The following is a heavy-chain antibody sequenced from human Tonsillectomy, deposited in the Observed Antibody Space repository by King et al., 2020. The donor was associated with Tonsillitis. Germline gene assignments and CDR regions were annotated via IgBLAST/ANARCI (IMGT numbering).Heavy chain of an antibody. CDR3: ARTTYSSGWNYYFDY. Sequence: QLQESGPGLVKHSETLSLTCTVSGGSISNSVYYWGWIRQPPGKGLEWIGSIYYLGNTYYNPSLKSRVTMSLDTFENQFSLKLSSVTAADTAVYYCARTTYSSGWNYYFDYWGQGTLVTVSS. D-gene: IGHD6-19*01. J-gene: IGHJ4*02. V-gene: IGHV4-39*07. CDR2: IYYLGNT. CDR1: GGSISNSVYY.